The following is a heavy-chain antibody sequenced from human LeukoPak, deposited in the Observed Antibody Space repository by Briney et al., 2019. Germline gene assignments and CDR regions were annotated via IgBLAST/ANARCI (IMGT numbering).Heavy chain of an antibody. J-gene: IGHJ4*02. Sequence: GGSLRLSCAASGFTFNNYAMTWVRQAPGNGLEWVSAISGGGGSTYYADSVKGRFTISRDNSKNTLYLQMNSLRAEDTALYYCAKHYYSNFYFYYWGQGTLVTVSS. CDR2: ISGGGGST. CDR3: AKHYYSNFYFYY. CDR1: GFTFNNYA. V-gene: IGHV3-23*01. D-gene: IGHD4-11*01.